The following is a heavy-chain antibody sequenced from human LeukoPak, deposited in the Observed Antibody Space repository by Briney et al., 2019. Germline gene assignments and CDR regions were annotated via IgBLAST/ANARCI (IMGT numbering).Heavy chain of an antibody. V-gene: IGHV3-30*02. J-gene: IGHJ4*02. CDR3: AKDKIWGEDYFDY. D-gene: IGHD3-16*01. CDR2: IRYDATSK. CDR1: GFTFSNYG. Sequence: PGGSLRLSCAASGFTFSNYGMHWVRQAPGKGLEWVAFIRYDATSKYYADSVKGRFTMSRDNSKNTLYLQMNSLRVEDTAVYYCAKDKIWGEDYFDYWGQGTLVTVSS.